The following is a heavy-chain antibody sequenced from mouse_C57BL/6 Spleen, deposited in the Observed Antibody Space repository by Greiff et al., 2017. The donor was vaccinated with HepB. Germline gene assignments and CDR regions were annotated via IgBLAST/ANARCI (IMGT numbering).Heavy chain of an antibody. J-gene: IGHJ1*03. D-gene: IGHD2-5*01. CDR3: APYYSNYVWYFDV. CDR1: GYTFTSYG. Sequence: VKLVESGAELARPGASVKLSCKASGYTFTSYGISWVKQRTGQGLEWIGEIYPRSGNTYYNEKFKGKATLTADKTSSTAYMELRSLTSEDSAVYFCAPYYSNYVWYFDVWGTGTTVTVSS. CDR2: IYPRSGNT. V-gene: IGHV1-81*01.